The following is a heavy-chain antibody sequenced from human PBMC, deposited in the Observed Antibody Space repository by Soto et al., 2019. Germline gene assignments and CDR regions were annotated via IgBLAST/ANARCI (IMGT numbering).Heavy chain of an antibody. CDR1: GFTFSAYS. CDR3: ARDNGMAGSVDP. D-gene: IGHD2-8*01. CDR2: ITGSSATI. Sequence: QLVESGGGLVQPGESLRLSCAASGFTFSAYSMNWVRQAPGKGLEWISYITGSSATIYYADSVKGRFTISRDNAKNSLYLQMNSLRDEDTAIYFWARDNGMAGSVDPWGQGTLVTVSS. V-gene: IGHV3-48*02. J-gene: IGHJ5*02.